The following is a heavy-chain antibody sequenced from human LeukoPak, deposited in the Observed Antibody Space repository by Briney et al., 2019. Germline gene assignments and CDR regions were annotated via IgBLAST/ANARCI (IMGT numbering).Heavy chain of an antibody. CDR3: ARDSRYHDFWTGYVDY. D-gene: IGHD3-3*01. CDR2: VYAGGNT. Sequence: PSETLSLTCTVSGGSINFYYWTWIRQSAGKGLEWIGRVYAGGNTNYNPSLKSRTTLSIDTSKNEFSLMLTSVTAADTAIYYCARDSRYHDFWTGYVDYWGQGILVTVSS. CDR1: GGSINFYY. V-gene: IGHV4-4*07. J-gene: IGHJ4*02.